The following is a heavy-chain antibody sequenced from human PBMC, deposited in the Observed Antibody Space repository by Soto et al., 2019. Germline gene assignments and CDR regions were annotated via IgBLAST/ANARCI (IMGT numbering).Heavy chain of an antibody. Sequence: GGSLRLSCAASGFTFSSYAMSWVRQAPGKGLEWVSAISGSGGSTYYADSVKGRFTISRDNSKNTLYLQMNSLRAEDTAVYYCAKVGIGYCSSTSCLYFDYWGQGTLVTVSS. CDR2: ISGSGGST. CDR3: AKVGIGYCSSTSCLYFDY. D-gene: IGHD2-2*01. J-gene: IGHJ4*02. V-gene: IGHV3-23*01. CDR1: GFTFSSYA.